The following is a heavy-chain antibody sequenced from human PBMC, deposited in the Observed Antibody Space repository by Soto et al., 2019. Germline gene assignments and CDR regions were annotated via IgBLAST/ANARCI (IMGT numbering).Heavy chain of an antibody. Sequence: ETLSLTCAVYGGSFSGYYWTWIRQPPGTGLEWIGEINHSGSTNYNPSLKSRVTISVDTSKNQFSLKLTSVTAADTAVYYCARDKITGLFDYWGQETLVTVS. D-gene: IGHD2-8*02. J-gene: IGHJ4*02. V-gene: IGHV4-34*01. CDR3: ARDKITGLFDY. CDR2: INHSGST. CDR1: GGSFSGYY.